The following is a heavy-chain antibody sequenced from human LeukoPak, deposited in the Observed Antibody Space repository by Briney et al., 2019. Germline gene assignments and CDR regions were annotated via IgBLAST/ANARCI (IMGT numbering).Heavy chain of an antibody. D-gene: IGHD6-13*01. CDR3: ARDPIGSRWPYYFDF. V-gene: IGHV1-69*05. CDR1: GGTFSSYA. CDR2: IIPLFGTA. Sequence: GASVKVSCKASGGTFSSYAISWVRQAPGQGLDWMGGIIPLFGTAHYAQKFQARVTITRDTSASTAYMELSSLRSEDTAVYYCARDPIGSRWPYYFDFWGQGTLVTVSS. J-gene: IGHJ4*02.